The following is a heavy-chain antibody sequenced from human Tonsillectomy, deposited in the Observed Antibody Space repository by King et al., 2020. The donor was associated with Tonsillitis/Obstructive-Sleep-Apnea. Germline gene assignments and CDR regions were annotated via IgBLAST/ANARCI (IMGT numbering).Heavy chain of an antibody. Sequence: QLVQSGAEVKKPGASVKVSCKASGYTFTSYAMHWVRQAPGQRLYWRGWFKGWTGNTKYSKKLQGRVTITRDTSASTAYREQSSLRSEDTAVYYCASGRGYDSSGYRAKFDYWGQGTLVTVSS. CDR1: GYTFTSYA. CDR3: ASGRGYDSSGYRAKFDY. D-gene: IGHD3-22*01. J-gene: IGHJ4*02. CDR2: FKGWTGNT. V-gene: IGHV1-3*01.